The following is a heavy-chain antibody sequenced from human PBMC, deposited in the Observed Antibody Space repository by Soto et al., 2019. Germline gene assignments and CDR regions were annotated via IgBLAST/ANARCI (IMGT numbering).Heavy chain of an antibody. Sequence: QLQLQESGPGLVKPSETLSLTCTVSGGSISSSSYYWGWIRQPPGKGLEWIGSIYYSGSTHYNPSLKSRVTIAVDTSKNQFPLKLSSVTAADTAVYYCATPWFGDGDYWGQGTLVTVSS. CDR3: ATPWFGDGDY. CDR1: GGSISSSSYY. D-gene: IGHD3-10*01. J-gene: IGHJ4*02. CDR2: IYYSGST. V-gene: IGHV4-39*01.